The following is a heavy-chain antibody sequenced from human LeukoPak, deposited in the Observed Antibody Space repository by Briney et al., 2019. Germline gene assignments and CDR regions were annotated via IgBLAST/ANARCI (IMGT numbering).Heavy chain of an antibody. V-gene: IGHV4-4*07. D-gene: IGHD6-13*01. CDR3: ARDRVGQQLGGRNYYYYNMDV. CDR1: GGSISSYY. J-gene: IGHJ6*03. CDR2: IYTSGST. Sequence: SETLSLTCTVSGGSISSYYWSWIGQPAGKGLEWLGRIYTSGSTNYNPSLNSRVTMSVDTSKNQFSLKLSSVTAADTAVYYCARDRVGQQLGGRNYYYYNMDVWGKGTTVTISS.